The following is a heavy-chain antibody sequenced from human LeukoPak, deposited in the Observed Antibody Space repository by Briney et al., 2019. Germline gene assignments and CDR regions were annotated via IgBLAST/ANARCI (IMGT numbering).Heavy chain of an antibody. CDR3: ARDSVYDILTGYYLSYYYYYMDV. D-gene: IGHD3-9*01. V-gene: IGHV3-30*04. J-gene: IGHJ6*03. CDR1: GFTFSSYA. CDR2: ISYDGSNK. Sequence: GGSLRLSCAASGFTFSSYAMHWVRQAPGKGLEWVTVISYDGSNKYYADSVKGRFTISRDNAKNSLYLQMNSLRAEDTAVYYCARDSVYDILTGYYLSYYYYYMDVWGKGTTVTVSS.